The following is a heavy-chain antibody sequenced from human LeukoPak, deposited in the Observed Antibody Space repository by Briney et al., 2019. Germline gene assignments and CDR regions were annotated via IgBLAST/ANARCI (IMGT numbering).Heavy chain of an antibody. D-gene: IGHD2-21*02. CDR3: ARPAYCGGNCYYFPDY. Sequence: GGSLRLSCAASGFTFSDYFMSWIRQGPGKGLEWVSHIDSSGTIYYSDSVKGRATISRDNAKNSLYLQMNSLRAEDTAVYYCARPAYCGGNCYYFPDYWGQGTLVTVSS. CDR2: IDSSGTI. CDR1: GFTFSDYF. J-gene: IGHJ4*02. V-gene: IGHV3-11*04.